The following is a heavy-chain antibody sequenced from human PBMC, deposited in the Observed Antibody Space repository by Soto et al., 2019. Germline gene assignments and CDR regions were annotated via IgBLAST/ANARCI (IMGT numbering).Heavy chain of an antibody. CDR1: GDSVSGGVYY. D-gene: IGHD5-18*01. CDR3: ARDEGDPYSPFDL. Sequence: PSETLSLTCTVSGDSVSGGVYYWSWIRQPPGKGLEWIGYVYYTGVANYKPSLRSRVTISVDTSKNQFSLKLSSVTAADTAVYYCARDEGDPYSPFDLWGQGTLVTVSS. J-gene: IGHJ4*02. CDR2: VYYTGVA. V-gene: IGHV4-61*08.